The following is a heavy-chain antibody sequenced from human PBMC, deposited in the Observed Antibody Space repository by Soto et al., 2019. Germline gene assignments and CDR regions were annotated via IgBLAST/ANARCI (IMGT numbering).Heavy chain of an antibody. CDR3: ARQAPYYDYIWGSSNIDFLFDY. CDR1: GGSISSSSYY. J-gene: IGHJ4*02. D-gene: IGHD3-16*01. Sequence: PSETLSLTCTVSGGSISSSSYYWGWIRQPPGKGLEWIGSIYYSGSTYYNPSLKSRVTISVDTSKNQFSLKLSSVTAADTAVYYCARQAPYYDYIWGSSNIDFLFDYWGQGTLVTVSS. CDR2: IYYSGST. V-gene: IGHV4-39*01.